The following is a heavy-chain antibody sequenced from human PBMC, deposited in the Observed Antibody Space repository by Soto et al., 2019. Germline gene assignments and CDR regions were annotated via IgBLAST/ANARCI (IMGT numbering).Heavy chain of an antibody. D-gene: IGHD6-19*01. Sequence: QVQLVESGGGVVQPGRSLRLSCAASGFTFSDYGMHWVRQAPGNGLEWVALISYDGSNKYYADSVKGRFTISRDNSKNTLYLQVNSLRAEDTAVYYCAKDTGASVSVAGTWGDYWGQGTLVTVSS. J-gene: IGHJ4*02. V-gene: IGHV3-30*18. CDR3: AKDTGASVSVAGTWGDY. CDR2: ISYDGSNK. CDR1: GFTFSDYG.